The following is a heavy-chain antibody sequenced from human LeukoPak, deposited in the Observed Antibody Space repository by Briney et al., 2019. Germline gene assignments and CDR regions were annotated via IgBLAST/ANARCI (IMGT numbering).Heavy chain of an antibody. CDR3: ARDLPYGGNFGYWFDP. J-gene: IGHJ5*02. CDR1: GGTFSSYT. Sequence: ASVKVSCKASGGTFSSYTISWVRQAPGQGLEWMGRTIPTLGIANYAQKFQGRVTITADKSTSTAYMELSSLRSEDTAVYYCARDLPYGGNFGYWFDPWGQGTLVTVSS. CDR2: TIPTLGIA. V-gene: IGHV1-69*04. D-gene: IGHD4-23*01.